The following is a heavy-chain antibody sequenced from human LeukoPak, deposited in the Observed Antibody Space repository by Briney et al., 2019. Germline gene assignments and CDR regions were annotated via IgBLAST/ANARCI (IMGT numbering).Heavy chain of an antibody. CDR2: IIPILGIA. Sequence: SLKVSCKASAGTLTSYVISWVRQAPGQGLEWMGRIIPILGIANCAQKFQGRVTITADKSTSTAYMELSSLRSEDTAVYYCADSSSSTTNYWGQGTLVTVSS. CDR1: AGTLTSYV. CDR3: ADSSSSTTNY. D-gene: IGHD6-13*01. V-gene: IGHV1-69*04. J-gene: IGHJ4*02.